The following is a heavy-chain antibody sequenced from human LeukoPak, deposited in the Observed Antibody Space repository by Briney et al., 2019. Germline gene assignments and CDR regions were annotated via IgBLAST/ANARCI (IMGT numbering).Heavy chain of an antibody. Sequence: ASVKVSCKASGYTFTSYYMHWVRQAPGQGLEWMGIINPSGGSTSYAQKFQGRVTMTRDTSTSTVYMELSSLRSGDTAVYYCARDSAVAGGDYWGQGTLVTVSS. CDR1: GYTFTSYY. D-gene: IGHD6-19*01. CDR3: ARDSAVAGGDY. J-gene: IGHJ4*02. CDR2: INPSGGST. V-gene: IGHV1-46*01.